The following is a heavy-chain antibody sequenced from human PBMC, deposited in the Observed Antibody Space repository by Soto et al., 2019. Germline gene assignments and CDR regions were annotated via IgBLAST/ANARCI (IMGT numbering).Heavy chain of an antibody. CDR1: GFTFRNYA. D-gene: IGHD4-17*01. Sequence: EVQLLESGGNLIQPGRSLRLSCAASGFTFRNYAMSWVRQAPGAGPEWVSGISANGARTYYADSVKGRFTISRDNSNNVLFLEMYRLRVEDTALYYCGKDPNGDYVGAFDMWGRGTMVTVSS. CDR2: ISANGART. V-gene: IGHV3-23*01. J-gene: IGHJ3*02. CDR3: GKDPNGDYVGAFDM.